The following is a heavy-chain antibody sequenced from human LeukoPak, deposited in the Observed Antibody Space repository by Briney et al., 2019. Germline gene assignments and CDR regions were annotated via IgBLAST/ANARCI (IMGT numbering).Heavy chain of an antibody. CDR2: ISSSSSTI. J-gene: IGHJ5*02. CDR1: GFTFDDYG. D-gene: IGHD3-3*01. V-gene: IGHV3-48*01. Sequence: GGSLRLSCAASGFTFDDYGMSWVRQAPGKGLEWVSYISSSSSTIYYADSVKGRFTISRDNAKNSLYLQMNSLRAEDTAVYYCARSPYDFWSGLNWFDPWGQGTLVTVSS. CDR3: ARSPYDFWSGLNWFDP.